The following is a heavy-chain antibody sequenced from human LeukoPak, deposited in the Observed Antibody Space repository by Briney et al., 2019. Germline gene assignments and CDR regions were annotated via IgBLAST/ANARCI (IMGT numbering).Heavy chain of an antibody. CDR3: ASMTLVVPAAEAGFDI. CDR1: GYTFTGYY. D-gene: IGHD2-2*01. CDR2: INPNSGGT. J-gene: IGHJ3*02. V-gene: IGHV1-2*02. Sequence: ASVKVSCKASGYTFTGYYMHWVRQAPGQGLEWMGWINPNSGGTNYAQKFQGRVTMTRDTSISTAYMELSRLRSDDTAVYYCASMTLVVPAAEAGFDIWGQGTMVTVSS.